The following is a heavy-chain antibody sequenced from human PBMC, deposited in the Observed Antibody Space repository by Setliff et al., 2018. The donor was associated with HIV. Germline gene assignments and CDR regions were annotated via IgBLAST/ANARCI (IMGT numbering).Heavy chain of an antibody. D-gene: IGHD3-22*01. CDR1: GGTFSSYV. CDR3: ARDNVDSDSRTYLHH. Sequence: SVKVSCKASGGTFSSYVISWVRQAPGQGPEWMGGIIPMYGVTNYAQKFQGRVTRTTDESTSTAYMELSSLRSEDTAVYYCARDNVDSDSRTYLHHWGQGTLVTVSS. V-gene: IGHV1-69*05. CDR2: IIPMYGVT. J-gene: IGHJ5*02.